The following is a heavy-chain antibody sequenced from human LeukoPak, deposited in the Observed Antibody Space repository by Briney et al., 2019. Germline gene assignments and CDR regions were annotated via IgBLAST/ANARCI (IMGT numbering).Heavy chain of an antibody. D-gene: IGHD3-10*01. CDR2: IHLTGNT. V-gene: IGHV4-38-2*02. CDR1: GYSISSGNF. CDR3: ARASRVSGSGTFDS. Sequence: SETLSLTCTVSGYSISSGNFWGWIRQPPGKGLEYIGTIHLTGNTYYNASLKSRVTISVDTSKNQISLSLRSVTAADTAVYYCARASRVSGSGTFDSWGQGTLVTVSS. J-gene: IGHJ4*02.